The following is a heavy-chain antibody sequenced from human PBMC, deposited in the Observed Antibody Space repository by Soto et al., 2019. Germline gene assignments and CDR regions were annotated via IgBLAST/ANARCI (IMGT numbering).Heavy chain of an antibody. J-gene: IGHJ4*02. CDR3: ASASVGATGPASPHFDY. CDR1: GYTFTNFG. CDR2: ISGYNGNT. V-gene: IGHV1-18*01. D-gene: IGHD1-26*01. Sequence: GASVKVSCKASGYTFTNFGITWVRQAPGQGLEWMGWISGYNGNTSYAQKFQGRVTMTTDTSTGTAYMELRSLRSDDTAVYYCASASVGATGPASPHFDYWGQGTLVTVYS.